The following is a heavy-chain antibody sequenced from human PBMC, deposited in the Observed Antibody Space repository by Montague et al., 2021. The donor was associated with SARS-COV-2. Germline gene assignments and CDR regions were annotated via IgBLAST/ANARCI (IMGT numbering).Heavy chain of an antibody. J-gene: IGHJ3*02. D-gene: IGHD6-19*01. CDR1: GFTFSSYG. CDR2: ISYDGSNK. Sequence: SLRLSCAASGFTFSSYGTHWVRQAPGKGLEWVAVISYDGSNKYYADSVKGRFTISRDNSKNTLYLQMNSLRAEDTAVYYCATGLGVAGTFDAFDIWGQGTMVTVSS. CDR3: ATGLGVAGTFDAFDI. V-gene: IGHV3-30*03.